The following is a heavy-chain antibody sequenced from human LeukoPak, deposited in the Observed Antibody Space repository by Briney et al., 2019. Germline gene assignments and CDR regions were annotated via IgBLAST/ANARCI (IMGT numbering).Heavy chain of an antibody. CDR1: GGSISSYY. CDR2: IYYSGST. J-gene: IGHJ4*02. Sequence: KPSETLSLTCTVSGGSISSYYWSWIRQPPGKGLEWIGYIYYSGSTNYNPSLKSRVTISVDTSKNQFSLKLSSVTAADTAVYYCARLTKDYDILTGYYYPIGYNFDYWGQGTLVTVSS. D-gene: IGHD3-9*01. CDR3: ARLTKDYDILTGYYYPIGYNFDY. V-gene: IGHV4-59*01.